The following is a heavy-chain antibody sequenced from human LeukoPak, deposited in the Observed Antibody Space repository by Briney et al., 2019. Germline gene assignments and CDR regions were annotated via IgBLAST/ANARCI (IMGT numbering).Heavy chain of an antibody. J-gene: IGHJ4*02. D-gene: IGHD6-19*01. CDR2: GPARNKPNSCST. CDR3: TKALTTDRGWYTFEF. Sequence: GGSLGLSCEGSGFTFSDHHMDWVRQAPGMGLEWVGRGPARNKPNSCSTQYAASVRGRFTISRDDSKNSLYLQINSLRTEDTAMYYCTKALTTDRGWYTFEFWGQGVLVTVSS. V-gene: IGHV3-72*01. CDR1: GFTFSDHH.